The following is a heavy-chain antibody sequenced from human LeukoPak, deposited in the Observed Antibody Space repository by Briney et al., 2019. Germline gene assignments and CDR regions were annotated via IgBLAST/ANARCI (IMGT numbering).Heavy chain of an antibody. CDR2: ISSFSGTI. CDR3: ARDCYPLVGYQKHYYFDY. D-gene: IGHD3-16*02. CDR1: GFTFSSYS. J-gene: IGHJ4*02. V-gene: IGHV3-48*01. Sequence: PGGSLRLSCAASGFTFSSYSMNWVRQAPGKGLEGVSYISSFSGTINYADSVKGRFTISRDNAKNSLYLQMNSLRAEDTAVYYCARDCYPLVGYQKHYYFDYWGQGTLVTVSS.